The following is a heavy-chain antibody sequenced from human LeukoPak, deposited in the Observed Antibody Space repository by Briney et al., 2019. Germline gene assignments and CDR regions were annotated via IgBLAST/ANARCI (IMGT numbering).Heavy chain of an antibody. J-gene: IGHJ3*02. Sequence: SETLSLTCTVSGVSISSYYWTWVRQPPGEGLEWIGYIYYSGSTNYNPSLKSRVTISVDTSKNQFSLKLSSVTAADTAVYYCARALQPGVYAFDIWGQGTMVTVSS. CDR3: ARALQPGVYAFDI. CDR2: IYYSGST. V-gene: IGHV4-59*01. D-gene: IGHD6-13*01. CDR1: GVSISSYY.